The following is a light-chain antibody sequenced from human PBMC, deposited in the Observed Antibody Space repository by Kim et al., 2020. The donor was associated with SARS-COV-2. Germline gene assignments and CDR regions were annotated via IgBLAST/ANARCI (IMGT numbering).Light chain of an antibody. J-gene: IGKJ4*01. Sequence: ISDNLGWYQHIPGKAPKLLIDDVSSLQSGVPPRFSGSGFGAYFTLTISSLQPEDFATYYCQRADSYPPTFGGGTKVEIK. CDR2: DVS. CDR3: QRADSYPPT. V-gene: IGKV1-12*01. CDR1: ISDN.